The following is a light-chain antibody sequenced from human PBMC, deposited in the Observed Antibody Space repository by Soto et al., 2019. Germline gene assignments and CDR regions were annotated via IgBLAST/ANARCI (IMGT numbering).Light chain of an antibody. CDR3: QNYIWPPFT. CDR1: QGISSY. V-gene: IGKV1-27*01. J-gene: IGKJ3*01. Sequence: DIQMTQSPSSLSASVGDRVTISCRASQGISSYLAWYQQKPGKAPRLLIYAASSLQSGVSFRFTGSGSGTDFTLTISSLQPEDVATYYCQNYIWPPFTFGPGTKVDIK. CDR2: AAS.